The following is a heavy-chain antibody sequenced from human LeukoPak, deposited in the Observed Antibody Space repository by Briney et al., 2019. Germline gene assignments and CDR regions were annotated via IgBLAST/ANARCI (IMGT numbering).Heavy chain of an antibody. CDR1: GFTVSSNY. J-gene: IGHJ5*02. D-gene: IGHD6-19*01. CDR2: ISSGRTT. CDR3: ATGNEDSRGSYWFDP. Sequence: PGGSLRLSCGASGFTVSSNYVSCVRQAPGKGREWVSVISSGRTTYYEVSVKGRFTLSRDNSQTPLYLQMTRLSAEDTAVYYCATGNEDSRGSYWFDPWGQGTPVTASS. V-gene: IGHV3-53*01.